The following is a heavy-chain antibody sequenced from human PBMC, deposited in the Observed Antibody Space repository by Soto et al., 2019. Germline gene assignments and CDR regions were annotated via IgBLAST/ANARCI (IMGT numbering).Heavy chain of an antibody. V-gene: IGHV4-59*01. Sequence: PSETLSLTCTVCGGSISRYYWSWIRQPPGKGLEWIGYIYYSGSTNFNPSLKSRVTISVDTSKNQFSLKLSSVTAADTAVYYCAREGLTGTIGLYYYYAMDVWGQGTTVT. CDR1: GGSISRYY. J-gene: IGHJ6*02. CDR2: IYYSGST. D-gene: IGHD1-7*01. CDR3: AREGLTGTIGLYYYYAMDV.